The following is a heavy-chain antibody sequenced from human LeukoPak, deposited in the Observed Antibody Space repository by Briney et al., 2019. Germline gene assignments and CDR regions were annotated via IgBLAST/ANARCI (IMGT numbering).Heavy chain of an antibody. Sequence: PGGSLRLSCAASGFTFSIFGMNWVRQAPGKGLEWVSSIGGSGGSTYYADSVKGRFTISRDNSKSTLYLQMNSLRAEDTAVYYCAKVETAAAATLRGFDYWGQGTLVTVSS. CDR2: IGGSGGST. D-gene: IGHD6-13*01. CDR1: GFTFSIFG. J-gene: IGHJ4*02. V-gene: IGHV3-23*01. CDR3: AKVETAAAATLRGFDY.